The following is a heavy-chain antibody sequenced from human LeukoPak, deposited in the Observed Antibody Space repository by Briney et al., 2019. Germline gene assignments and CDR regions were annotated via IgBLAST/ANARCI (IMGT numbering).Heavy chain of an antibody. J-gene: IGHJ4*02. Sequence: ASVKVSCKASGYTFTGYYMHWVRQAPGQGLEWMGWISAYNGNTNYAQKLQGRVTMTTDTSTSTAYMELRSLRSEDTAVYYCARAEGVRRAAADYWGQGTLVTVSS. CDR2: ISAYNGNT. V-gene: IGHV1-18*04. D-gene: IGHD6-13*01. CDR1: GYTFTGYY. CDR3: ARAEGVRRAAADY.